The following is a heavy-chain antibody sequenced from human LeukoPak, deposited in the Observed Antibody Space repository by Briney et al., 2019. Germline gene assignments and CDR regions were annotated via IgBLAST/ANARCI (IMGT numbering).Heavy chain of an antibody. CDR3: ARGHYDFWRGTNWFDP. D-gene: IGHD3-3*01. CDR1: GYTFTSYD. V-gene: IGHV1-8*03. CDR2: MNPNSGNT. J-gene: IGHJ5*02. Sequence: ASVKVSCKASGYTFTSYDINWVRQATGQGLEWMGWMNPNSGNTGYAQKFQGRVTITRNTSISTAYVELSSLRSEDTAEYYCARGHYDFWRGTNWFDPWGQGTLVTGSS.